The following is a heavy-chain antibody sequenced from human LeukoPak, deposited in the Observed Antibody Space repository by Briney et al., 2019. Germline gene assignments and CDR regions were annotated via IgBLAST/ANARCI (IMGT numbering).Heavy chain of an antibody. D-gene: IGHD4-17*01. CDR2: ISAYNGNT. J-gene: IGHJ4*02. V-gene: IGHV1-18*01. CDR1: GYTFTSYG. CDR3: ARVTQTDYDFDY. Sequence: ASVKVSCKASGYTFTSYGISWVRQAPGQGLEWMGWISAYNGNTDYAQKLQGRITMTTDTSTSTAYMELRSLRSDDTAVYYCARVTQTDYDFDYWGQGTLVTVSS.